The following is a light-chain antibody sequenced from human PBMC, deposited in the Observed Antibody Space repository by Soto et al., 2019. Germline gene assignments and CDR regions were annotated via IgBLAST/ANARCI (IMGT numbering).Light chain of an antibody. CDR3: QQHSYGPPSIT. CDR2: YAS. CDR1: QSVGNF. V-gene: IGKV3-11*01. Sequence: EIVLTQSPATLSLSPGERATLSCRASQSVGNFLAWYQQKPGQAPSLLLYYASNRATGIPARFSGSGSGTDFTLTISSLQPEDVAFYYYQQHSYGPPSITFGQGTRLEIK. J-gene: IGKJ5*01.